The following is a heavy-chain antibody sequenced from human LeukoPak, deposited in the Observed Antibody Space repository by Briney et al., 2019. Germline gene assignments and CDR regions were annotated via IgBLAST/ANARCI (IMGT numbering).Heavy chain of an antibody. Sequence: GGSLRLYCAASGFTFSSYAMSWVRQAPGKGLEWVSAISGSGGSTYYADSVKGRFTISRDNSKNTLYLQMNSLRAEDTAVYYCAKSQLHRTYYYDSSGYYSQPHDAFDIWGQGTMVTVSS. V-gene: IGHV3-23*01. D-gene: IGHD3-22*01. CDR2: ISGSGGST. CDR3: AKSQLHRTYYYDSSGYYSQPHDAFDI. J-gene: IGHJ3*02. CDR1: GFTFSSYA.